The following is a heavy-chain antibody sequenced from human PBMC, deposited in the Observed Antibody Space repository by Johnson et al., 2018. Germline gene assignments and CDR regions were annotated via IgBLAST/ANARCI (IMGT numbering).Heavy chain of an antibody. J-gene: IGHJ1*01. CDR2: ISYDGSQK. CDR3: GRDGWRRPEYRQD. Sequence: QVQLVESGGGVVQPGRSLRLSCVASGFSFSIYSVHWVRQAPGKGLEWVAFISYDGSQKNYVDSVKGRFSITRDNAKNTLYLQRNSLRPEDPAVYYGGRDGWRRPEYRQDWGQGTLVTVSS. D-gene: IGHD2-2*03. CDR1: GFSFSIYS. V-gene: IGHV3-30*14.